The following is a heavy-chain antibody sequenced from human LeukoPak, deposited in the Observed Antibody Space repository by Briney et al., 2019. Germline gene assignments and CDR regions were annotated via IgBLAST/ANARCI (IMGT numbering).Heavy chain of an antibody. J-gene: IGHJ4*02. D-gene: IGHD3-10*01. CDR2: INHSGST. Sequence: SETLSLTCAVYGGSFSGYYWSWIRQPPGKGLEWIGEINHSGSTNYNPSLRSRVSMAVDKSKNQFSLTLTSVTATDTAVYYCASDQMGGAGTYEYFDFWSQGTLVTVSS. V-gene: IGHV4-34*01. CDR1: GGSFSGYY. CDR3: ASDQMGGAGTYEYFDF.